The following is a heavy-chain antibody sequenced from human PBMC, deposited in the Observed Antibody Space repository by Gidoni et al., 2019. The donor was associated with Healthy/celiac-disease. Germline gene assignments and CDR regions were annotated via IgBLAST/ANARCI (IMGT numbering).Heavy chain of an antibody. D-gene: IGHD3-16*01. CDR3: AREGATFGGVTIGEDWFDP. CDR1: GFTFSSYA. V-gene: IGHV3-30-3*01. Sequence: QVQLVESGGGVVQPGRSLRLSCAASGFTFSSYAIHWVRQAPGKGLEWVAVISYDGSNKYYADSVKGRFTISRDNSKNTLYLQMNSLRAEDTAVYYCAREGATFGGVTIGEDWFDPWGQGTLVTVSS. J-gene: IGHJ5*02. CDR2: ISYDGSNK.